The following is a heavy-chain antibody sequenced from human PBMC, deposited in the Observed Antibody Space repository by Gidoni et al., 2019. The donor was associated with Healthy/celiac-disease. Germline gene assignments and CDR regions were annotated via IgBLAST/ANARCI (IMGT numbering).Heavy chain of an antibody. V-gene: IGHV3-48*02. CDR2: ISSSSSTI. CDR3: ARGEAGFWSGYYFDY. D-gene: IGHD3-3*01. J-gene: IGHJ4*02. CDR1: GFTFSSYS. Sequence: EVQLVESGGGLVQPGGSLSLSCAASGFTFSSYSMNWVRQAPGKGLEWVSYISSSSSTIYYADSVKGRFTISRDNAKNSLYLQMNSLRDEDTAVYYCARGEAGFWSGYYFDYWGQGTLVTVSS.